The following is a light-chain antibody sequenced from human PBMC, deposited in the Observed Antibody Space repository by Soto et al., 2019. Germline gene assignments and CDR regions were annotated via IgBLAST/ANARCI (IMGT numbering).Light chain of an antibody. V-gene: IGLV2-14*01. CDR2: EVS. Sequence: QSGLTQPASVSGSPGQSITISCSGSSSDIGDYNYVSWYQQHPGKAPKLMIYEVSDRPSGVSYRFSGSKSGNTASLTISGLQAEDEADYYCSSYPGSSTLVFGPGTKVTVL. CDR1: SSDIGDYNY. J-gene: IGLJ1*01. CDR3: SSYPGSSTLV.